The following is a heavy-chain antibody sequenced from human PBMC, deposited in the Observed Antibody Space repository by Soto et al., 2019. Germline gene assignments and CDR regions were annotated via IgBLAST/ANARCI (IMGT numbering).Heavy chain of an antibody. CDR1: GGSVSSGGYY. J-gene: IGHJ4*02. V-gene: IGHV4-61*08. D-gene: IGHD3-10*01. CDR3: VMFKMYGSVLGY. CDR2: LYYSGST. Sequence: PSDTLSLTCTVSGGSVSSGGYYWSWIRQPPGKGLEWIGYLYYSGSTNYIPSLKSRVTISVDTSKNQFSLKLSSVGAADTSVYYGVMFKMYGSVLGYWGQGTLVTVSS.